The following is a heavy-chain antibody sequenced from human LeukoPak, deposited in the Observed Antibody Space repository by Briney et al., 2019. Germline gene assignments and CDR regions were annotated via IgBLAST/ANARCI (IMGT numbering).Heavy chain of an antibody. CDR2: INHSGST. CDR3: ARGAATGYYFDY. J-gene: IGHJ4*02. Sequence: SETLSLTCAVYGGSFSGYYWSWIRQPPGKGLEWIGEINHSGSTNYNPSLKSRVTISVDTSKNQFSLKLSSVTAADTAVYHCARGAATGYYFDYWGQGTLVTVSS. CDR1: GGSFSGYY. D-gene: IGHD6-25*01. V-gene: IGHV4-34*01.